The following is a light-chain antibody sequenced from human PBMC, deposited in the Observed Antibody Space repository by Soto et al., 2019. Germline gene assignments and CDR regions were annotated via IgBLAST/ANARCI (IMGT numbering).Light chain of an antibody. CDR3: QHYGSSPYT. J-gene: IGKJ2*01. V-gene: IGKV3-20*01. CDR2: GAS. Sequence: EIVMTQSPATLSVSPGERVTLSCRASQSVSSNLAWYQQKPGQAPRLLLYGASNRATGIPDRFSGSGSGTDFTLTISRLEPEDFAVYSCQHYGSSPYTFGQGTRLEIK. CDR1: QSVSSN.